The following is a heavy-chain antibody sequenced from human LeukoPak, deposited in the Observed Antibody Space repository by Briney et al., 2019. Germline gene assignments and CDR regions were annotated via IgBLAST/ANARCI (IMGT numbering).Heavy chain of an antibody. D-gene: IGHD5/OR15-5a*01. CDR3: AREDVDIASTPLCDY. Sequence: GGSLRLSCAASGFTFSSYWMSWVRQAPGKGLEWVANIKQDGSERYYVDSVRGRFTISIDNAKNSLYLQMNSLRDEDTAVYYCAREDVDIASTPLCDYWGQGALVTVSS. CDR1: GFTFSSYW. CDR2: IKQDGSER. J-gene: IGHJ4*02. V-gene: IGHV3-7*05.